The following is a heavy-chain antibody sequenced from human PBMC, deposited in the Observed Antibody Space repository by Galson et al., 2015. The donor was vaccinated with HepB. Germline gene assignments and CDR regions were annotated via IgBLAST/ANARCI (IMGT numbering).Heavy chain of an antibody. Sequence: SVKVSCKASGYTFTGYYMHWVRQAPGQGLEWMGRINPNSGGTNYAQKFQGRVTMTKDTSISTAYMELSRLRSDDTAVYYCAREPYSSGWYSQLFWYFDLWGRGTLVTVSS. V-gene: IGHV1-2*06. CDR2: INPNSGGT. CDR3: AREPYSSGWYSQLFWYFDL. D-gene: IGHD6-19*01. CDR1: GYTFTGYY. J-gene: IGHJ2*01.